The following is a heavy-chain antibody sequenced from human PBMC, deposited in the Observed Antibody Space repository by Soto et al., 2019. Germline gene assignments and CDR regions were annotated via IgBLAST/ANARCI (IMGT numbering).Heavy chain of an antibody. J-gene: IGHJ3*02. CDR2: IWYDGSNK. D-gene: IGHD2-2*01. CDR1: GFTFSSYG. Sequence: GGSLRLSCAASGFTFSSYGMHWVRQAPGKGLEWVAVIWYDGSNKYYADSVKGRFTISRDNSKNTLYLQMNSLRAEDTAVYYCARDSIEGAFDIWGQGTMVTVSS. V-gene: IGHV3-33*01. CDR3: ARDSIEGAFDI.